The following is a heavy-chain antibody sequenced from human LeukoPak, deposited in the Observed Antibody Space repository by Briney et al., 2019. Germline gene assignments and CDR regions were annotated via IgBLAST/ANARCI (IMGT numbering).Heavy chain of an antibody. V-gene: IGHV4-4*09. D-gene: IGHD3-10*01. CDR3: ARRSMVRGVIWFDP. CDR2: IYTSGST. CDR1: GGSISSYY. Sequence: PSETLSLTCTVSGGSISSYYWSWIRQPPGKGLEWIGYIYTSGSTNYSPSLKSRVTISVDTSKNQFSLKLSSVTAADTAVYYCARRSMVRGVIWFDPWGQETLVPSPQ. J-gene: IGHJ5*02.